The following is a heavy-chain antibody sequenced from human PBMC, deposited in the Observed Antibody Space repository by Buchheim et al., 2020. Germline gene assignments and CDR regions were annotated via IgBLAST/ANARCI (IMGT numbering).Heavy chain of an antibody. CDR3: ARSGYDSSGYQFDH. D-gene: IGHD3-22*01. Sequence: QVQLQESGPGLVKPSETLSLTCTVSGGSISSYFWSWIRQPPGKGLEWIGNIYHSGTTNYNPSFNSRVPISVDTTKRQFSLKLSSVTAADTAVYYCARSGYDSSGYQFDHWGQGT. J-gene: IGHJ4*02. CDR1: GGSISSYF. V-gene: IGHV4-59*01. CDR2: IYHSGTT.